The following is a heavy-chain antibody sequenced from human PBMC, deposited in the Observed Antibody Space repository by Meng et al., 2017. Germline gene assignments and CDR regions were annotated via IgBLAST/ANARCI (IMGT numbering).Heavy chain of an antibody. Sequence: QVHLVQSGAEVKKPGSSVKVSCKASGGTISSYAISWVRQAPGQGLEWMGWINTNTGNPTYAQGFTGLFVFSLDTSFSTAYLQISSLKADDTAVDYCAREGRVDFDYWGQGTLVTVSS. CDR3: AREGRVDFDY. J-gene: IGHJ4*02. CDR2: INTNTGNP. D-gene: IGHD1-26*01. CDR1: GGTISSYA. V-gene: IGHV7-4-1*02.